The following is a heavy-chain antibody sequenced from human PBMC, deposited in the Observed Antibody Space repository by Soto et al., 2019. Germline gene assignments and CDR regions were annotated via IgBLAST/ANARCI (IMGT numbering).Heavy chain of an antibody. J-gene: IGHJ6*03. CDR2: ISYDGSNK. V-gene: IGHV3-30*18. CDR1: GFPFSSYG. Sequence: PGGSLRLSCAASGFPFSSYGMHWVRQAPGKGLEWVAVISYDGSNKYYADSVKGRFTISRDNSKNTLYLQMNSLRAEDTAVYYCAKDLEGMTTIYYMDVWGKGTTVTVSS. CDR3: AKDLEGMTTIYYMDV. D-gene: IGHD4-4*01.